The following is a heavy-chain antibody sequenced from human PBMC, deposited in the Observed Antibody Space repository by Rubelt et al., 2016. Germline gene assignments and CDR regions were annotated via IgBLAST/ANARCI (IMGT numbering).Heavy chain of an antibody. CDR1: GGSITRSAYY. CDR2: ISGSGGNT. Sequence: VQLQESGPGLVKPSETLSLTCTVSGGSITRSAYYWVWIRQPPGKGLEWVSAISGSGGNTYYADFAKGRFTISRDNSKNTLLLQMNSMEAEDTAVYYCARVTFGGINAFDIWGQGTMVTVSS. D-gene: IGHD3-16*01. V-gene: IGHV3-23*01. CDR3: ARVTFGGINAFDI. J-gene: IGHJ3*02.